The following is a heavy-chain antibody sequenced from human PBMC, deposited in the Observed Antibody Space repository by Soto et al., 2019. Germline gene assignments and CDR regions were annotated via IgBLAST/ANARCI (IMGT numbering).Heavy chain of an antibody. CDR3: ARDSEDAFDI. CDR2: ISYDGSNK. Sequence: QVQLVESGGGVVQPGRSLRLSCAASGFTFSSYAMHWVRQAPGKGLEWVAVISYDGSNKYYADSVKGRFTISRDNSKNTLYRQMNSLRAEDTAVYYCARDSEDAFDIWGQGTMVTVSS. CDR1: GFTFSSYA. J-gene: IGHJ3*02. V-gene: IGHV3-30-3*01.